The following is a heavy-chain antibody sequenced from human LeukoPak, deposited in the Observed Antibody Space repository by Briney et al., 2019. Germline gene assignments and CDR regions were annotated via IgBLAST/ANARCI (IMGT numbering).Heavy chain of an antibody. CDR1: GFTFSSYA. CDR2: ISGSGGST. Sequence: GGSLRLSCAASGFTFSSYAMSWVRQAPGKGLEWVSAISGSGGSTYYADSVKGRFTISRDNSKNTLYLQTNSLRAEDTAVYYCAKSVAVAGIFDYWGQGTLVTVSS. V-gene: IGHV3-23*01. J-gene: IGHJ4*02. D-gene: IGHD6-19*01. CDR3: AKSVAVAGIFDY.